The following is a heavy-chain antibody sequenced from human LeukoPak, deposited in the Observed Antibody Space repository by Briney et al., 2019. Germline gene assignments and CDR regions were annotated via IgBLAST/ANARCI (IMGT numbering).Heavy chain of an antibody. CDR2: LPPDELGI. V-gene: IGHV3-74*01. CDR1: GFTFTNYW. CDR3: EGTIASRGGKY. J-gene: IGHJ4*02. Sequence: GGSLRLSCAASGFTFTNYWMHWVRQAPGMGLVWVSRLPPDELGIIYADSVKGRFTVSRDNAKNTVYLQMNNLRVDDTAVYYCEGTIASRGGKYWGREALVTVSS. D-gene: IGHD6-6*01.